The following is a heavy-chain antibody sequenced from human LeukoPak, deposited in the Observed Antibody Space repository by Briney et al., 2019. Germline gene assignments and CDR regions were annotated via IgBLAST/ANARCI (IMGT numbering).Heavy chain of an antibody. D-gene: IGHD3-22*01. CDR2: LNQYGHAN. Sequence: PGWSLRLSCPAQAFTFGSFWVSSVRHAPGNSLAWVANLNQYGHANSYVDSVTGRFTIPRDNAKKSLYLQMNILRPPDPALYHRATSNESSGCDWGQGTLVTVGS. J-gene: IGHJ4*02. CDR1: AFTFGSFW. V-gene: IGHV3-7*01. CDR3: ATSNESSGCD.